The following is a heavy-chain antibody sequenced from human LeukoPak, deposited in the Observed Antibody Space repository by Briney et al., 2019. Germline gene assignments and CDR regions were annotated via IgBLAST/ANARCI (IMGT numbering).Heavy chain of an antibody. CDR3: AKGSSSGRPYYFDF. J-gene: IGHJ4*02. CDR1: GFTFGNYA. V-gene: IGHV3-23*01. CDR2: ITGSGGST. Sequence: GGSLRLSCAVSGFTFGNYAMSWVRQAPGKGLEWVSGITGSGGSTYHADSVKGRFTISRDNSKNTLYLQMSSLRAEDSAMYYCAKGSSSGRPYYFDFWGQGILVTVSS.